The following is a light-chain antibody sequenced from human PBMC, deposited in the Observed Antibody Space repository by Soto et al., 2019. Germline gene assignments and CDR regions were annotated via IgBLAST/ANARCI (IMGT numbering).Light chain of an antibody. J-gene: IGLJ2*01. CDR2: STF. CDR3: LLCYGGSQI. Sequence: QAVVTQEPSLIVPPGGTVLLTWPSSAGAVNTGYFPSWSQQKPGQAPRALIHSTFKRHSWTPARFSGSLLGGKAALTLSDVQPEDEADYYCLLCYGGSQIFGAGTKLTVL. V-gene: IGLV7-43*01. CDR1: AGAVNTGYF.